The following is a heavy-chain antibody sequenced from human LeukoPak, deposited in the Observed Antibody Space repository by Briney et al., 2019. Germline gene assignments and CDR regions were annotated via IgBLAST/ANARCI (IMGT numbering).Heavy chain of an antibody. CDR1: GGSISSGGYY. Sequence: SQTLSLTCTVSGGSISSGGYYWSWIRQHPGKGLEWIGYIYYSGSTYYNPSLKSRVTISVDTSKNQFSLKLSSVTAADTAVYYCARDVPQGYSNWFDPWGQGTLVTISS. J-gene: IGHJ5*02. D-gene: IGHD1-1*01. V-gene: IGHV4-31*03. CDR3: ARDVPQGYSNWFDP. CDR2: IYYSGST.